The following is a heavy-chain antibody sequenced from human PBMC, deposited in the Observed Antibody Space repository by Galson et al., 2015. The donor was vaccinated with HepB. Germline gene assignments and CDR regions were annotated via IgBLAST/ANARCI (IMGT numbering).Heavy chain of an antibody. D-gene: IGHD3-22*01. CDR2: ISAYNGNT. Sequence: SCKASGYTFTSYGISWVRQAPGQALEWMGWISAYNGNTNYAQKLQGRVTMTTDTSTSTAYMELRSLRSDDTAVYYCARGGYYDSSGYYYVDGFNYYYGMDVWGQGTTVTVSS. CDR3: ARGGYYDSSGYYYVDGFNYYYGMDV. J-gene: IGHJ6*02. CDR1: GYTFTSYG. V-gene: IGHV1-18*04.